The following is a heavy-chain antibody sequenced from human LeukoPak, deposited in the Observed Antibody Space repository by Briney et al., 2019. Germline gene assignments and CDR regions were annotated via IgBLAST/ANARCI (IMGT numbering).Heavy chain of an antibody. CDR3: ARPRKYSGYDPYYFDY. Sequence: GASVKVSCKASGYTFTSYGISWVRQAPGQGLEWMGWISAYNGNTNYAQKLQGRVTMTTDTSTSTAYMELRSLRSDDTAVYYCARPRKYSGYDPYYFDYWGQGTLVTVSS. CDR2: ISAYNGNT. D-gene: IGHD5-12*01. V-gene: IGHV1-18*01. J-gene: IGHJ4*02. CDR1: GYTFTSYG.